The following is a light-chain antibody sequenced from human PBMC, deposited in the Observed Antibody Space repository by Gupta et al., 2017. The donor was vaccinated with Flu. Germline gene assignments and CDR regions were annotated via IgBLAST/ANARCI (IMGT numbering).Light chain of an antibody. CDR2: DTS. Sequence: QAVVTQDPSLTVSPGGTVTLNCGSSTGAVTSGHYPYWFQQKPGQAPRTLISDTSNKYSWTPARFSGSLLGGKAALTLSGAQPEDEADYYCLLSYTGARVFGGGTKLTVL. J-gene: IGLJ3*02. CDR1: TGAVTSGHY. V-gene: IGLV7-46*01. CDR3: LLSYTGARV.